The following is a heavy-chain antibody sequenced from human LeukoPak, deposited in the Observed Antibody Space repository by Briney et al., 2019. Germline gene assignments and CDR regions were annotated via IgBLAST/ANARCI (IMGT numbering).Heavy chain of an antibody. CDR3: ARDHHGGLDY. CDR2: IYYSGST. CDR1: GGSISSYY. V-gene: IGHV4-59*01. J-gene: IGHJ4*02. Sequence: PSETLSLTCTVSGGSISSYYWSWIQQPPGKGLEWIGYIYYSGSTNYNPSLKSRVTISVDTSKNQFSLKLSSVTAADTAVYYCARDHHGGLDYWGQGTLVTVSS. D-gene: IGHD3-16*01.